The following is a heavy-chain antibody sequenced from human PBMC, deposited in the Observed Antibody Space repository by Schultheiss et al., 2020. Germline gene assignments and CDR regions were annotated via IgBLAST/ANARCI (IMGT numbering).Heavy chain of an antibody. V-gene: IGHV3-30*18. CDR1: GFTFSSYG. D-gene: IGHD3-9*01. Sequence: GGSLRLSCAVSGFTFSSYGMHCVRQAPGKGLEWVAVISYDGSNKYYADSVKGRFTISRDNSKNTLYLQMNSLRAEDTAVYYCAKDLRYFDWLDYWGQGTLVTVSS. CDR3: AKDLRYFDWLDY. CDR2: ISYDGSNK. J-gene: IGHJ4*02.